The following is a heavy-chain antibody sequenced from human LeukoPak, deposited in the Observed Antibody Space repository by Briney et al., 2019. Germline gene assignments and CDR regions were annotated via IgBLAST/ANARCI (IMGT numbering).Heavy chain of an antibody. D-gene: IGHD6-13*01. Sequence: GGSLRLSCAASGFTFSSYAMSWVHQAPGKGLEWVSGISGSGGSTYYADSVKGRFTISRDNSKNTLYLQMNSLRAEDTAVYYCAKDPRIAAADTVQYFDYWGQGTLVIVSS. J-gene: IGHJ4*02. V-gene: IGHV3-23*01. CDR3: AKDPRIAAADTVQYFDY. CDR1: GFTFSSYA. CDR2: ISGSGGST.